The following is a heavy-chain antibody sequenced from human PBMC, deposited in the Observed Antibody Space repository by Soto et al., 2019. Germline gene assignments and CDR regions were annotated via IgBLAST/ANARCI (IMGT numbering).Heavy chain of an antibody. CDR2: IIPIFGTA. Sequence: GASVKVSCKASGGTLSSYAISWVRQAPGQGLEWMGGIIPIFGTANYAQKFQGRVTITADESTSTAYMELSSLRSEDTAVYYCARSVRTELYYYYGMDVWGQGTTVTVSS. J-gene: IGHJ6*02. V-gene: IGHV1-69*13. D-gene: IGHD1-7*01. CDR1: GGTLSSYA. CDR3: ARSVRTELYYYYGMDV.